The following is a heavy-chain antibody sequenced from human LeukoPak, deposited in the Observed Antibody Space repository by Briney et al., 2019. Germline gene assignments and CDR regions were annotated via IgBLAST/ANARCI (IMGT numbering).Heavy chain of an antibody. J-gene: IGHJ4*02. Sequence: GGSLRLSCAASGFTLSTYWMTWVRQTPGKGLEWVAKIKQDGSENYYVDSVKGRFTIARDNAANYLFLQMNSLRAEDTALYYCAREVGDYYDSSGYYYIDYWGQGTLVTVSS. CDR2: IKQDGSEN. V-gene: IGHV3-7*05. D-gene: IGHD3-22*01. CDR1: GFTLSTYW. CDR3: AREVGDYYDSSGYYYIDY.